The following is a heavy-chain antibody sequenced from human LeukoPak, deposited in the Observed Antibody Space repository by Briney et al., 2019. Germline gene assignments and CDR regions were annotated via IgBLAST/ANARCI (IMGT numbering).Heavy chain of an antibody. CDR2: ISGSGGST. V-gene: IGHV3-23*01. CDR1: GFTFSSYA. CDR3: AKVGPNEDYFDY. J-gene: IGHJ4*02. Sequence: LSGGSLRLSCAASGFTFSSYAMSWVRQAPGKGLEWVSAISGSGGSTYYADSVKGRFTISRDNSKNTLYLQMNSLRAEDTAVYYCAKVGPNEDYFDYWGQGTLVTVSS.